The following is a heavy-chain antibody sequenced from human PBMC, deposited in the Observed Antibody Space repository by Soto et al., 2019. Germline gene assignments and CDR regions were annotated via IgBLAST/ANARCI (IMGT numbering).Heavy chain of an antibody. V-gene: IGHV4-61*01. Sequence: PSETLSLTCTVSGGSVSSGSYYWSWVRQPPGKGLEWIGYIYYSGSTNYNPSLKSGVTISVDTSKNQVSLKLSSVTTAGSAGKYCAREQGRELLAYWREGTLAPVSS. J-gene: IGHJ4*02. D-gene: IGHD2-15*01. CDR1: GGSVSSGSYY. CDR3: AREQGRELLAY. CDR2: IYYSGST.